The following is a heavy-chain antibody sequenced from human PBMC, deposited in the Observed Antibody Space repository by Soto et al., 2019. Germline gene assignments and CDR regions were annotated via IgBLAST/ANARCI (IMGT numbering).Heavy chain of an antibody. CDR2: IYYSGST. CDR3: ARMGLHLGELSRNWFDP. CDR1: GGSISSGNYY. V-gene: IGHV4-31*03. D-gene: IGHD3-16*02. Sequence: QVQLQESGPGLVKPSQTLSLTCTLSGGSISSGNYYWSWIRQHPGKGLEWIGYIYYSGSTHYNPSLKIRITISLATSNNHFPLKLSSVTAADTAVYYCARMGLHLGELSRNWFDPWGQGTLVTVSS. J-gene: IGHJ5*02.